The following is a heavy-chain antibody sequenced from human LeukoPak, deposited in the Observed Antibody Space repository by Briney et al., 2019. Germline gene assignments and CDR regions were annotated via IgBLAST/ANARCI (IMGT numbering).Heavy chain of an antibody. Sequence: GGSLRLSCAASGFTFSSYGMHWVRQAPGKGLEWVAVIWYDGSNKYYADSVKGRFTISRDNSKNTLYLQMNSLRAEDTAVYYCARDPERWLVVYGSDYWGQGTLVTVSS. V-gene: IGHV3-33*01. CDR1: GFTFSSYG. D-gene: IGHD6-19*01. CDR3: ARDPERWLVVYGSDY. J-gene: IGHJ4*02. CDR2: IWYDGSNK.